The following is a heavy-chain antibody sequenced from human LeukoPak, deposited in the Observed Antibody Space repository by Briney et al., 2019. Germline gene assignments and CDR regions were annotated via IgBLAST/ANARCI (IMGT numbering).Heavy chain of an antibody. CDR1: GDSFTSVTDY. D-gene: IGHD4-23*01. J-gene: IGHJ4*02. CDR2: GDYSGGT. CDR3: ARGSVGGNSPFDY. Sequence: SETLSLTCTVSGDSFTSVTDYWAWIRQPPGKGLEWIASGDYSGGTYYNPSLESRVAISADMSKNQISLKLTSVTGADTAVYYCARGSVGGNSPFDYWGQGTLVTVSS. V-gene: IGHV4-39*07.